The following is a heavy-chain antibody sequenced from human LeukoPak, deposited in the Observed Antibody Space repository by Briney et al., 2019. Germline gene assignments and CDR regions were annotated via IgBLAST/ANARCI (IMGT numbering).Heavy chain of an antibody. CDR3: ARDAYCTGGKCHRAFDI. CDR2: ISNDGSNT. D-gene: IGHD2-8*02. Sequence: GGSLRLSCAASAFTFNSYWMDWVRQAPGKGLEWVSRISNDGSNTNYADFVKGRFIISRDGAKKTLYLQMSSLRVEDTAVYYCARDAYCTGGKCHRAFDIWGQGTMVTVSP. J-gene: IGHJ3*02. CDR1: AFTFNSYW. V-gene: IGHV3-74*01.